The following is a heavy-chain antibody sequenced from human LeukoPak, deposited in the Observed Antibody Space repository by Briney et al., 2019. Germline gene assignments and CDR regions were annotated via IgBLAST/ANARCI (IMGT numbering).Heavy chain of an antibody. J-gene: IGHJ4*02. D-gene: IGHD1-14*01. CDR2: IYADGGT. V-gene: IGHV3-53*01. Sequence: TGGSLRLSCAASGFTVSSNYMSWVRQAPGKGLEWVSGIYADGGTYYADSVKGRFTISRDISKNTLYLQMNSLRAEDTAVYYCATPLTGLNYWGQGTLVTVSS. CDR3: ATPLTGLNY. CDR1: GFTVSSNY.